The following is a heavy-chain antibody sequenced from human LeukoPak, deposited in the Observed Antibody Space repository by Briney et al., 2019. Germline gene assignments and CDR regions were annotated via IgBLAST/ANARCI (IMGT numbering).Heavy chain of an antibody. CDR1: GFTFSSYA. D-gene: IGHD1-26*01. CDR3: ARGEWELNRAFDI. Sequence: GRSLRLSCAASGFTFSSYAMHWVRQAPGKGLEWVAVISYDGSNKYYADSVKGRFTISRDNSKNTLYLQMNSLRAEDTAVYYCARGEWELNRAFDIWGQGTMVTVSS. J-gene: IGHJ3*02. CDR2: ISYDGSNK. V-gene: IGHV3-30-3*01.